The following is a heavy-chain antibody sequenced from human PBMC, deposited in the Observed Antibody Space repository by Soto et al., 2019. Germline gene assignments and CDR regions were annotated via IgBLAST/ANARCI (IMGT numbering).Heavy chain of an antibody. CDR3: ASSIAAAGTGFQH. Sequence: GASVKVSCKASGYTFTSYGISWMRQAPGQGLEWMGWISAYNGNTNYAQKLQGRVTMTTDTSTSTAYMELRSLRSDDTAVYYCASSIAAAGTGFQHWGQGTLVTVSS. D-gene: IGHD6-13*01. V-gene: IGHV1-18*01. J-gene: IGHJ1*01. CDR2: ISAYNGNT. CDR1: GYTFTSYG.